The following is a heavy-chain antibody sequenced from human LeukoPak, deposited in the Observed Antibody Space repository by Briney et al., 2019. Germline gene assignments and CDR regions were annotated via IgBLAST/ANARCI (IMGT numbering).Heavy chain of an antibody. Sequence: GGSLRLSCAASGFTLSSYWMTWVRQAPGKGLEWVANMKQDGSEKYYVDSVKGRFTISRDNAKNSLYLQMNSLRAEDTAVYYCATVRSNYYYYYMGVWGKGTTVTVSS. CDR1: GFTLSSYW. D-gene: IGHD1-14*01. J-gene: IGHJ6*03. V-gene: IGHV3-7*01. CDR2: MKQDGSEK. CDR3: ATVRSNYYYYYMGV.